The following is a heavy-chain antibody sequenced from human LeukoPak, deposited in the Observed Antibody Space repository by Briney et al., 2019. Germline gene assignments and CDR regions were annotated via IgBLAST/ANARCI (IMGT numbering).Heavy chain of an antibody. D-gene: IGHD3-9*01. CDR2: ISTAGDT. V-gene: IGHV3-13*01. CDR1: GFTFSNYD. CDR3: ARGIDILGDSDAFDI. Sequence: GGSLRLSCAASGFTFSNYDMHWVRQATGKGLEWVSAISTAGDTYYPGSVKGRFTISRENAKNSLYLQMKSLRAGGTAVYYCARGIDILGDSDAFDIWGQGTMVTVSS. J-gene: IGHJ3*02.